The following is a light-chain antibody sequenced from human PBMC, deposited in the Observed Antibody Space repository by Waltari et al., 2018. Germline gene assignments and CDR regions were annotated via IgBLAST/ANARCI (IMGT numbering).Light chain of an antibody. Sequence: SALTQPASVSGSPGQSIPISCPCTSSDIGANEYVSWYQQHPDKAPKLITHDSFNRPSGISNRFSGSKSANTASLTITGLQAEDEADYYCCAYTIRSTLVFGGGTRVTVL. CDR1: SSDIGANEY. CDR3: CAYTIRSTLV. CDR2: DSF. V-gene: IGLV2-14*03. J-gene: IGLJ3*02.